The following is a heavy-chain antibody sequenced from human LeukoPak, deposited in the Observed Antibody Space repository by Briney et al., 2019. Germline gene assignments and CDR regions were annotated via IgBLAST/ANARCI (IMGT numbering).Heavy chain of an antibody. CDR3: ARERTPKHYYGSGTYDRYFDH. V-gene: IGHV3-48*03. J-gene: IGHJ4*02. CDR1: GFTFSNYE. CDR2: ISSSGSDI. Sequence: GGSLRLSCAAFGFTFSNYEMHWVRQAPGKGLEWVSYISSSGSDIYYADSVKGRFTISRDNAKNSLYLQMNSLRAEDTALYYCARERTPKHYYGSGTYDRYFDHWGQGTLVTVSS. D-gene: IGHD3-10*01.